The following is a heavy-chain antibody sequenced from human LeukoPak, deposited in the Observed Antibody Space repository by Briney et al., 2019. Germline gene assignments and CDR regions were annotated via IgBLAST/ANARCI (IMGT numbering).Heavy chain of an antibody. CDR3: AKDRGY. Sequence: PGGSLRLSCAASGFTFSAFPITWVRQAPGKGLEWVSAISTSGDTTYYAASVTGRVTISRDNSKNTLFLHMNSLRAEDTAVYYCAKDRGYWGQGTLVSVSS. CDR2: ISTSGDTT. CDR1: GFTFSAFP. J-gene: IGHJ4*02. V-gene: IGHV3-23*01.